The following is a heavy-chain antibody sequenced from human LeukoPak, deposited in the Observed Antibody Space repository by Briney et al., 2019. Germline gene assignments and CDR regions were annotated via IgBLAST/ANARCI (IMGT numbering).Heavy chain of an antibody. V-gene: IGHV3-30*02. CDR3: AKDGSIFGVVRAEFDY. D-gene: IGHD3-3*01. CDR1: GFTFSSYG. Sequence: GGSLRLSCAASGFTFSSYGMHWVRQAPGKGLEWVPFIRYDGSNKYYADSVKGRFTISRDNSKNTLYLQMNSLRAEDTAVYYCAKDGSIFGVVRAEFDYWGQGTLVTVSS. J-gene: IGHJ4*02. CDR2: IRYDGSNK.